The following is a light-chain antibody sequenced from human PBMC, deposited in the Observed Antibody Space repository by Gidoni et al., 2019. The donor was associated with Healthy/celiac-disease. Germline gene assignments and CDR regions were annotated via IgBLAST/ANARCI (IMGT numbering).Light chain of an antibody. Sequence: DIQMTQSPSTLSASVGDRVTITCRASQSISSWLAWYQQKPGKAPKLLIYKASSLESGVPSRFRGSGSGTEFTLTISSLQPDDFATYYCQQYNSYPYTCGQGTKLEIK. CDR1: QSISSW. CDR2: KAS. CDR3: QQYNSYPYT. J-gene: IGKJ2*01. V-gene: IGKV1-5*03.